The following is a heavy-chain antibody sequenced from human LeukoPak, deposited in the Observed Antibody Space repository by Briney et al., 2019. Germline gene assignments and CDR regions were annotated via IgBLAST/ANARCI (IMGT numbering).Heavy chain of an antibody. CDR1: GGSISTYY. CDR3: ARDREYSSSGLVWFDP. D-gene: IGHD6-6*01. J-gene: IGHJ5*02. Sequence: SETLSLTCTVSGGSISTYYWSWIRQPPGKGLEWIGYIYSSGSTNYNPSLKSRVTISVDTSENQFSLKLTSVTAADTAVYYCARDREYSSSGLVWFDPWGHGILVTVSS. CDR2: IYSSGST. V-gene: IGHV4-4*08.